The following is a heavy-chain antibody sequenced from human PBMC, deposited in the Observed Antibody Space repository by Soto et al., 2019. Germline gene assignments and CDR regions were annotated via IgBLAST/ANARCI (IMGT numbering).Heavy chain of an antibody. CDR3: ARRESVTYYYYYYMDV. V-gene: IGHV3-11*01. D-gene: IGHD4-17*01. J-gene: IGHJ6*03. CDR1: GFTFSDYY. Sequence: GGSLRLSCAASGFTFSDYYMSWIRQAPGKGLEWVSYISSSGSTIYYADSVKGRFTISRDNAKNSLYLQMNSLRAEDTAVYYCARRESVTYYYYYYMDVWGKGTTVTVSS. CDR2: ISSSGSTI.